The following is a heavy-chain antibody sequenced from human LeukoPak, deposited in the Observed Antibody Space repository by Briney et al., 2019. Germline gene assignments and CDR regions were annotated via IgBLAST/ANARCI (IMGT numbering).Heavy chain of an antibody. Sequence: GGSLRLSCAASGFTFSSYAMSWVRQAPGKGPEWVSAISGSGGSTYYADSVKGRFTISRDNSKNTLYLQMNSLRAEDTAVYYCAKDYHYYGSGSYLTDYWGQGTLVTVSS. CDR2: ISGSGGST. CDR1: GFTFSSYA. V-gene: IGHV3-23*01. J-gene: IGHJ4*02. D-gene: IGHD3-10*01. CDR3: AKDYHYYGSGSYLTDY.